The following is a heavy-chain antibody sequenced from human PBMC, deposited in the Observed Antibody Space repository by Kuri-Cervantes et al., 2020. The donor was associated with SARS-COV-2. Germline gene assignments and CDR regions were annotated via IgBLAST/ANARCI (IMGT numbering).Heavy chain of an antibody. Sequence: GESLKISCAASGFTFSSYAMSWVRQAPGGGLGRVSSISWTGGSTYYADSVKGRFTISRDNSKNTLYLQMNSPRAEDTAVYYCAKRPDTSGRRLENFDYWGKGTRVTVSS. CDR2: ISWTGGST. CDR1: GFTFSSYA. J-gene: IGHJ4*02. D-gene: IGHD2-15*01. CDR3: AKRPDTSGRRLENFDY. V-gene: IGHV3-23*01.